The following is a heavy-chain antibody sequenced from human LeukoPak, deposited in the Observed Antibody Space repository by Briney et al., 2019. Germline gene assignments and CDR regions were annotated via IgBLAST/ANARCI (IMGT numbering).Heavy chain of an antibody. CDR1: GFTFSSYL. CDR3: AKGRSSWSTSDFDI. J-gene: IGHJ3*02. D-gene: IGHD6-13*01. Sequence: GGSLRLSCAASGFTFSSYLMTWVRQAPGKGLEWVSSISDSGVPTYHADSVKGRFTISRDNSKSTVYLQMNSLRVEDSAIYYCAKGRSSWSTSDFDIWGQGTMVTVSS. V-gene: IGHV3-23*01. CDR2: ISDSGVPT.